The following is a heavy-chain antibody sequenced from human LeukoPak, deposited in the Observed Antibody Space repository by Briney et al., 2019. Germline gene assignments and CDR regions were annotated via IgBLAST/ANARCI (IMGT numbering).Heavy chain of an antibody. Sequence: GGSLRLSCAASGFNLSDYYMTWIRQAPGKGLEWVSYISRSDSTIYYADSVKGRFTISRDNAKNSLYLQMNSLRAEDTAVYYCARDKEMATHRAGYYYGMDVWGQGTTVTVSS. V-gene: IGHV3-11*01. J-gene: IGHJ6*02. CDR1: GFNLSDYY. D-gene: IGHD5-24*01. CDR2: ISRSDSTI. CDR3: ARDKEMATHRAGYYYGMDV.